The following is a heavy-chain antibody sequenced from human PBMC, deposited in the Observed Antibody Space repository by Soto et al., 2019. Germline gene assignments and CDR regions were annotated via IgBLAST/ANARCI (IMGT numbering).Heavy chain of an antibody. CDR2: INAGNGNT. J-gene: IGHJ6*01. Sequence: WGSQAPGQKLEMMGWINAGNGNTKYSPKFQGRVTITSDTSASTAYMELSSLRSEDTAVYYCAGSSWFFFLWSGYYHYVMDF. V-gene: IGHV1-3*01. D-gene: IGHD3-10*01. CDR3: AGSSWFFFLWSGYYHYVMDF.